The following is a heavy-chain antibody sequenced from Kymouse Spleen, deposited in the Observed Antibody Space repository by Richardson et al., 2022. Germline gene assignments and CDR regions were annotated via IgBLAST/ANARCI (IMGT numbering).Heavy chain of an antibody. Sequence: QVQLQESGPGLVKPSETLSLTCTVSGGSISSYYWSWIRQPPGKGLEWIGYIYYSGSTNYNPSLKSRVTISVDTSKNQFSLKLSSVTAADTAVYYCARSYNWNYDAFDIWGQGTMVTVSS. V-gene: IGHV4-59*01. CDR1: GGSISSYY. CDR2: IYYSGST. D-gene: IGHD1-7*01. CDR3: ARSYNWNYDAFDI. J-gene: IGHJ3*02.